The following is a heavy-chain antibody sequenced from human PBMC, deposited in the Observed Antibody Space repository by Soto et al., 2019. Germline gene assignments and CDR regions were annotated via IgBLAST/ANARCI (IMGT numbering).Heavy chain of an antibody. V-gene: IGHV1-18*01. CDR2: ISAHNGNT. D-gene: IGHD1-1*01. CDR1: GYGFTTYG. CDR3: ARGRYGDY. Sequence: QVHLVQSVAEVKKPGASVKVSCKGSGYGFTTYGITWVRQSPGQGLEWMAWISAHNGNTNYAQKLQGRVTVTRDTSTSTAYMELRSLRSDNTAVDYCARGRYGDYWGQGALVPVSS. J-gene: IGHJ4*02.